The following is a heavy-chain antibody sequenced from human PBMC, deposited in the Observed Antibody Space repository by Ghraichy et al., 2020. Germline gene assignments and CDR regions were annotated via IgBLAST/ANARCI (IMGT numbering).Heavy chain of an antibody. Sequence: GGSLRLSCATSGFTFSTYWMSWVRQAPGKGLEWVANIKQDGSEKYYVDSVKGRFTISRDNAKNSLYLQMNSLRAEDTAVYYCARDHVGGYCTGGVCSSSGPYWGQGTLVTVSS. D-gene: IGHD2-8*02. CDR2: IKQDGSEK. CDR1: GFTFSTYW. CDR3: ARDHVGGYCTGGVCSSSGPY. V-gene: IGHV3-7*01. J-gene: IGHJ4*02.